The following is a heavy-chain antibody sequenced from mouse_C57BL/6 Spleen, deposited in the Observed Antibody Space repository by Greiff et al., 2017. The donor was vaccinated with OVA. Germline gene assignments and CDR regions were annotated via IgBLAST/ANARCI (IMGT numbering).Heavy chain of an antibody. CDR3: GGWVATDYAMDY. J-gene: IGHJ4*01. CDR1: GYAFSSSW. V-gene: IGHV1-82*01. Sequence: QVQLQQSGPELVKPGASVKISCKASGYAFSSSWMTWVKQRPGTGLEWIGRIYPGDGDTNYNGKFKGKATLTADKSASTAYMQLSSLTSADSAVYVSGGWVATDYAMDYWGQGTSVTVSS. D-gene: IGHD1-1*02. CDR2: IYPGDGDT.